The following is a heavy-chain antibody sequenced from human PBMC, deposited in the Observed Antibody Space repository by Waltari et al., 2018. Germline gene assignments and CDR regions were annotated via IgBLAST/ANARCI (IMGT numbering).Heavy chain of an antibody. CDR2: IYHSGST. CDR1: GYSISSGYY. Sequence: QVQLQESGPGLVKPSETLSPTRAVAGYSISSGYYWGWIRQPPGRGLEWIGSIYHSGSTYYTPSLKSRVTISVDTSKNQFSLKLSSVTAADTAVYYCASLGAPKGRYYYYYGMDVWGQVTTVTVSS. J-gene: IGHJ6*02. D-gene: IGHD3-10*01. V-gene: IGHV4-38-2*01. CDR3: ASLGAPKGRYYYYYGMDV.